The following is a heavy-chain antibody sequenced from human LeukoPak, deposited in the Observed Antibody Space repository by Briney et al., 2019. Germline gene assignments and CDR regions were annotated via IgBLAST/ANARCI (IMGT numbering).Heavy chain of an antibody. D-gene: IGHD4-17*01. J-gene: IGHJ4*02. CDR1: GFTFSSCW. CDR2: INSDGSST. CDR3: AKEEVTVTLDY. V-gene: IGHV3-74*01. Sequence: GGSLRLSCAASGFTFSSCWMHWVRQAPGKGLVWVSRINSDGSSTSYADSVKGRFTISRDNSKNTLYLQMNSLRAEDTAVYYCAKEEVTVTLDYWGQGTLVTVSS.